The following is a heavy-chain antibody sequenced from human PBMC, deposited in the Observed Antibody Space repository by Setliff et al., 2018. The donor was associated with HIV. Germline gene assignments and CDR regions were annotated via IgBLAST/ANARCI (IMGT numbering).Heavy chain of an antibody. Sequence: PSETLSLTCAVSGYSISTAYYWAWIRQPPGKGLEWIGGVHHSGSTHYNPSLRSRVTISPQTSKNQFSLELTSVTAADTAVYYCARDQKGYSYGYFDSWGQGTLVTVSS. V-gene: IGHV4-38-2*02. J-gene: IGHJ4*02. D-gene: IGHD5-18*01. CDR3: ARDQKGYSYGYFDS. CDR2: VHHSGST. CDR1: GYSISTAYY.